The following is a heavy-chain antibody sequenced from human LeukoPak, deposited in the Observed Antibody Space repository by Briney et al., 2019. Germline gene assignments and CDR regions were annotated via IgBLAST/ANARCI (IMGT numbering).Heavy chain of an antibody. CDR3: AKDLYYGSGRSYGMDV. CDR1: GFTFSSYA. V-gene: IGHV3-23*01. J-gene: IGHJ6*02. D-gene: IGHD3-10*01. Sequence: GGSLRLSCAASGFTFSSYAMSWVRQAPGKGLEWVSAISGSGGSTYYADSVKGRFTISRDNSKNTLYLQMNSLRAEDTAVYYCAKDLYYGSGRSYGMDVWGQGTTVTVSS. CDR2: ISGSGGST.